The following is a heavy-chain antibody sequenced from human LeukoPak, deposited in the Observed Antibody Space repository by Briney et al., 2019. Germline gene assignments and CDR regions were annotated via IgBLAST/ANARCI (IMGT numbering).Heavy chain of an antibody. D-gene: IGHD3-22*01. CDR2: IKQEGSDK. CDR1: GFIVSSKY. J-gene: IGHJ4*02. CDR3: ARVGDNSGYYYPYFDY. Sequence: GGSLRLSCAASGFIVSSKYMSWVRQAPGKGLEWVANIKQEGSDKYYVDSVKGRFTISRDNVKNSLYLQMNSLRAEDTAVYYCARVGDNSGYYYPYFDYWGQGTLVTVSS. V-gene: IGHV3-7*01.